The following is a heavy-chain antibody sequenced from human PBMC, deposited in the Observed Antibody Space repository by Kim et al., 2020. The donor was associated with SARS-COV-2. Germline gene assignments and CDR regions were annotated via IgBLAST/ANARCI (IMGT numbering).Heavy chain of an antibody. Sequence: SETLSLTCAVYGGSFSGYYWSWIRQPPGKGLEWIGEINHSGSTNYNPSLKSRVTISVDTSKNQFSLKLSSVTAADTAVYYCARVPITDASFDYWGQGTLVTFSS. CDR3: ARVPITDASFDY. D-gene: IGHD5-12*01. CDR2: INHSGST. J-gene: IGHJ4*02. CDR1: GGSFSGYY. V-gene: IGHV4-34*01.